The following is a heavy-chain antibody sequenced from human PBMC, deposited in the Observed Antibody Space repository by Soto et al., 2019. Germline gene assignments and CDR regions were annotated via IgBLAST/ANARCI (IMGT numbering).Heavy chain of an antibody. D-gene: IGHD3-9*01. CDR1: GYTFTSYG. CDR2: ISAYNGNT. Sequence: ASVNVSCKASGYTFTSYGISWVRQAPGQGLEWMGWISAYNGNTNYAQKLQGRVTMTTDTSTSTAYMELRSLRSDDTAVYYCVRNRYFDWLDAFDIWGQGTMVTVSS. J-gene: IGHJ3*02. CDR3: VRNRYFDWLDAFDI. V-gene: IGHV1-18*01.